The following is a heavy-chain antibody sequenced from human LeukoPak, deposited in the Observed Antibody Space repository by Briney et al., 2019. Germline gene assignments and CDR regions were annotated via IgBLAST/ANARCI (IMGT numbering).Heavy chain of an antibody. Sequence: SETLSLTCTVSGGSISSYYWSWIRQPPGKGLEWIGYIYDSGSINYNPSLKSRVTISLDTSKNQFSLKLSSVTAADTAVYYCARGGSGYDSFYYYGMDVWGRGTTVTVSS. J-gene: IGHJ6*02. CDR2: IYDSGSI. V-gene: IGHV4-59*01. D-gene: IGHD5-12*01. CDR1: GGSISSYY. CDR3: ARGGSGYDSFYYYGMDV.